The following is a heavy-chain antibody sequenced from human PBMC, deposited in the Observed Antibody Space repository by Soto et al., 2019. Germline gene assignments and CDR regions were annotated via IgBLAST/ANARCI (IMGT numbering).Heavy chain of an antibody. D-gene: IGHD2-2*01. V-gene: IGHV3-30*18. Sequence: PGGSLRLSCAASGFTFSSYGVHWVRQAPGKGLEWVAVISYDGSNKYYADSVKGRFTISRDNSKNTLYLQMNSLRAEDTAVYYCAKDSASGLLSGSETDYWGQGTLVTVS. J-gene: IGHJ4*02. CDR2: ISYDGSNK. CDR1: GFTFSSYG. CDR3: AKDSASGLLSGSETDY.